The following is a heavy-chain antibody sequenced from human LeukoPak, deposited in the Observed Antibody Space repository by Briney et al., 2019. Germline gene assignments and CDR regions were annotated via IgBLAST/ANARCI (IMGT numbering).Heavy chain of an antibody. D-gene: IGHD6-13*01. V-gene: IGHV3-7*01. J-gene: IGHJ4*02. CDR1: GFTFSSYW. Sequence: GGSLRLSCAASGFTFSSYWMGWVRQAPGKGLEWVANIKQDGSEKYYVDSVKGRFTISRDNAKNSLYLQMNSLRAEDTAVYYCAREHEPIAAAPIDYWGQGTLVTVSS. CDR2: IKQDGSEK. CDR3: AREHEPIAAAPIDY.